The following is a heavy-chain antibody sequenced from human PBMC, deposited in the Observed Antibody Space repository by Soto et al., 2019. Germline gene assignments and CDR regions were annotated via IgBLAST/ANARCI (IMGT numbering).Heavy chain of an antibody. J-gene: IGHJ6*02. D-gene: IGHD6-6*01. CDR3: ARGWGYIEYSSSSPTWYYYGMDV. V-gene: IGHV4-34*01. CDR1: GGSYSGYY. Sequence: PSDTLPLTCGVYGGSYSGYYCSRNRQPPGKGLEWIGEINHSGSTNYNPSLKSRVTISVDTSKNQFSLKLSSVTAADTAVYYCARGWGYIEYSSSSPTWYYYGMDVWGQGTTVTVSS. CDR2: INHSGST.